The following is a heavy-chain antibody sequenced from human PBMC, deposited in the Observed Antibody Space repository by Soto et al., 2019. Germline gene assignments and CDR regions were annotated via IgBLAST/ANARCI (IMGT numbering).Heavy chain of an antibody. CDR2: IITSGRRT. CDR1: GFPFSSYD. D-gene: IGHD5-12*01. CDR3: AREGVAPYYYYGMDV. V-gene: IGHV3-23*01. Sequence: GGSLRLSCAVSGFPFSSYDMSWVRQAPGKGLEWVSAIITSGRRTYYADSVKGRFTISRDNSKNTLFLQMNSLRADDTAVYYCAREGVAPYYYYGMDVWGQGTPVTVSS. J-gene: IGHJ6*02.